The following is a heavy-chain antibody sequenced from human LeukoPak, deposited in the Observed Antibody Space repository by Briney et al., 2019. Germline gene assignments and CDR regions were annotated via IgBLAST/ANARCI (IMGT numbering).Heavy chain of an antibody. CDR3: AKVGGRYYDFWSVYDV. CDR2: IWYDGSNK. J-gene: IGHJ6*04. CDR1: GFTFSSYG. D-gene: IGHD3-3*01. V-gene: IGHV3-33*06. Sequence: GGSLRLSCAASGFTFSSYGMHWVRQAPGKGLEWVAVIWYDGSNKYYADSVKGRFTISRDNSKNTLYLQMNSLRAEDTVGYYCAKVGGRYYDFWSVYDVWGKGPRSPSPQ.